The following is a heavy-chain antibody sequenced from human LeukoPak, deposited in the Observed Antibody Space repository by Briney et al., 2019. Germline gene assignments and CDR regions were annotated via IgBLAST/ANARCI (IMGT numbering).Heavy chain of an antibody. CDR1: GGSISSYY. J-gene: IGHJ5*02. CDR3: ARDVPSYCSSTSCSENWFDP. Sequence: SETLSLTCTVSGGSISSYYWSWIRQPPGKGLEWIGYIYYSGSTNYSPSLKSRVTISVDTSKNQFSLKLSSVTAADTAVYYCARDVPSYCSSTSCSENWFDPWGQGTLVTVSS. CDR2: IYYSGST. V-gene: IGHV4-59*01. D-gene: IGHD2-2*01.